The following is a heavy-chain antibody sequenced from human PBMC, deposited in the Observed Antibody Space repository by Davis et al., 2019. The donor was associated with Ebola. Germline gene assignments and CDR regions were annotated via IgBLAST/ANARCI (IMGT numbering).Heavy chain of an antibody. V-gene: IGHV3-33*01. Sequence: PGGSLRLSCAASGFTFSSYGMHWVRQAPGKGLERVAVIWYDGSNKYYADSVKGRFTISRDNSKNTLYLQMNSLRAEDTAVYYCARGSGYCGGDCYSNFRFDYWGQGTLVTVSS. CDR3: ARGSGYCGGDCYSNFRFDY. CDR1: GFTFSSYG. CDR2: IWYDGSNK. J-gene: IGHJ4*02. D-gene: IGHD2-21*01.